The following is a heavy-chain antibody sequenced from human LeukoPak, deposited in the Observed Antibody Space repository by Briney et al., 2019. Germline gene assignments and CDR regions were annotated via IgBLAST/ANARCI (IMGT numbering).Heavy chain of an antibody. V-gene: IGHV1-69*13. J-gene: IGHJ6*02. Sequence: SVKVSCKASGGTFSSYAISWVRQAPGQGLEWMGGIIPIFGTANYAQKFQGRVTITADESTSTAYMELSSLRSEDTAVYYCAWGPPRIIVDYYYYYGMDVWGQGTTVPVSS. CDR1: GGTFSSYA. CDR2: IIPIFGTA. D-gene: IGHD3-22*01. CDR3: AWGPPRIIVDYYYYYGMDV.